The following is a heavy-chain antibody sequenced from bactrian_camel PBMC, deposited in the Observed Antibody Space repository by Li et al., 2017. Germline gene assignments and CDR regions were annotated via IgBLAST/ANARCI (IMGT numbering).Heavy chain of an antibody. CDR2: IDTGDGST. J-gene: IGHJ6*01. CDR3: AASCITAVDATRRSRFGY. Sequence: DVQLVESGGGSELAGGYVRLSCAASGYTFNTYSWFRQAPGKEREGVAAIDTGDGSTYYLNSVEGRFTISHDNAKNTLYLQMDNLKPEDTAMYYCAASCITAVDATRRSRFGYWGQGTQVTVS. CDR1: GYTFNTY. D-gene: IGHD1*01. V-gene: IGHV3S31*01.